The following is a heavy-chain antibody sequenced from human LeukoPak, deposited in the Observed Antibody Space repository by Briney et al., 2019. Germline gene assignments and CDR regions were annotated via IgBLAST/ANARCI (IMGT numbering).Heavy chain of an antibody. Sequence: ASVKVSCKASGYTFTSYDINWVRQATGQGLEWMGWMNPNSGNTGYAQKFQGRVTITRNTSISTAYMELSSLRSEDTAVYYCAREAGTDAFDIWGQGTMVSVSS. D-gene: IGHD1-1*01. J-gene: IGHJ3*02. CDR1: GYTFTSYD. V-gene: IGHV1-8*03. CDR2: MNPNSGNT. CDR3: AREAGTDAFDI.